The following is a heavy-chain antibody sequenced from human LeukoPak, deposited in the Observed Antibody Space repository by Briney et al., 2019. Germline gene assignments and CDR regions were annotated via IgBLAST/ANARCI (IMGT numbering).Heavy chain of an antibody. Sequence: ASVKVSCKVSGYTLTELSMHWVRQAPGKGLEWMGGFDPEDGETIYAQKFQGRVTMTEDTSTDTAYMELSSLRSEDTAVYYCATNGFVASGYDYTPRNYYYYYGMDVWGRGTTVTVSS. J-gene: IGHJ6*02. CDR3: ATNGFVASGYDYTPRNYYYYYGMDV. CDR2: FDPEDGET. V-gene: IGHV1-24*01. D-gene: IGHD5-12*01. CDR1: GYTLTELS.